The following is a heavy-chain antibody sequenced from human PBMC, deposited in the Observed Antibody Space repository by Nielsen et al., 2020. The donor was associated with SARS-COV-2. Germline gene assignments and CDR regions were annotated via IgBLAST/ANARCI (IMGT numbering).Heavy chain of an antibody. D-gene: IGHD3-22*01. Sequence: GESLKISCAASGFTFSSYSMNWVRQAPGKGLEWVAVIWYDGSNKYYADSVKGRFTISRDNSKNTLYLQMNSLRAEDTAVYYCARGEVYYDSSGVDYWGQGTLVTVSS. CDR2: IWYDGSNK. CDR3: ARGEVYYDSSGVDY. V-gene: IGHV3-33*08. CDR1: GFTFSSYS. J-gene: IGHJ4*02.